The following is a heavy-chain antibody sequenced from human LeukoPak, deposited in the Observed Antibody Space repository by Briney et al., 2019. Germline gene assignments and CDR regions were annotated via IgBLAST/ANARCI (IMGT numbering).Heavy chain of an antibody. CDR2: INAGNGNT. J-gene: IGHJ5*02. V-gene: IGHV1-3*01. CDR1: GYTFTSYA. CDR3: ARDSSGWYYWFDP. D-gene: IGHD6-19*01. Sequence: EASVKVPCKASGYTFTSYAMHWVRQAPGQRLEWMGWINAGNGNTKYSQKFQGRVTITRDTSASTAYMELSSLRSEDTAVYYCARDSSGWYYWFDPWGQGTLVTVSS.